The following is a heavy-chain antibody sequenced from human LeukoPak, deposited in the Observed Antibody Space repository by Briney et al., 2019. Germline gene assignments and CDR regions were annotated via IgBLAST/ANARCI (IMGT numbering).Heavy chain of an antibody. CDR2: IYYSGST. CDR3: ARAQEEWLLVDTAMVPTGYYYYYMDV. Sequence: PSETLSLTCAVYGGSFSGYYWSWIRQPPGKGLEWIGYIYYSGSTNYNPSLKSRVTISVDTSKNQFSLKLSSVTAADTAVYYCARAQEEWLLVDTAMVPTGYYYYYMDVWGKGTTVTVSS. D-gene: IGHD5-18*01. CDR1: GGSFSGYY. J-gene: IGHJ6*03. V-gene: IGHV4-59*01.